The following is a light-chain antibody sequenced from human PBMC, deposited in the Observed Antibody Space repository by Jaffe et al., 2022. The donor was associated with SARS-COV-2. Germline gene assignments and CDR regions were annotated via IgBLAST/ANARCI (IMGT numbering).Light chain of an antibody. V-gene: IGLV7-46*01. Sequence: QAVVTQEPSLTVSPGGTVTLTCDSSTGGVTSGHYPYWFQQKPGQAPRTLIFDTSNKHSWTPARFSGSLLGGKAALTLSGAQPEDEADYYCLLFYSGVRVFGGGTKLTVL. CDR2: DTS. CDR1: TGGVTSGHY. J-gene: IGLJ3*02. CDR3: LLFYSGVRV.